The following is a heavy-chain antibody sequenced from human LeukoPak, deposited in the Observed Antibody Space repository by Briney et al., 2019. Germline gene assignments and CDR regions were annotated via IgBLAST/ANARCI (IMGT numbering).Heavy chain of an antibody. J-gene: IGHJ4*02. CDR3: ARQIAGYSYDC. V-gene: IGHV5-51*01. CDR1: GYSFTTYW. Sequence: GESLKISCQGSGYSFTTYWIGWVRQMPGKGLEWMGIIYPGDSDITYSPSFQGQVTISADRSMTTAYLQWSSLRASDTAIYYCARQIAGYSYDCWGQGTLVTVSS. CDR2: IYPGDSDI. D-gene: IGHD2-21*01.